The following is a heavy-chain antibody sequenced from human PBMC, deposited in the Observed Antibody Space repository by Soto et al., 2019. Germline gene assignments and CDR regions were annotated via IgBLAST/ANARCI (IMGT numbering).Heavy chain of an antibody. J-gene: IGHJ6*02. CDR3: ARFHSHGTYGMDV. CDR1: GGSFTYT. D-gene: IGHD5-18*01. V-gene: IGHV1-69*13. Sequence: SVKVSCKASGGSFTYTLSWVRQAPGQGLEWMGGIIPIFGTANYAQKSQGRVTITADESTKTAYTELSTLRSEDTDVYYCARFHSHGTYGMDVWGQGTTVTVSS. CDR2: IIPIFGTA.